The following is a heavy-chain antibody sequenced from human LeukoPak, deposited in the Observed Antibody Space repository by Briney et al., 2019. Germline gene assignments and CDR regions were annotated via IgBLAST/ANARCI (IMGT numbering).Heavy chain of an antibody. CDR1: GFTFGSYD. D-gene: IGHD3-10*01. CDR2: ISRSGGSA. J-gene: IGHJ4*02. CDR3: AKSFDSFGSGSSSALDY. V-gene: IGHV3-23*01. Sequence: GGSLRLSCAASGFTFGSYDMSWVRQAPGKGLEWVSAISRSGGSAFYADSVKGRFTISRDNSKNTLYLQMNSLRAADTAVYYCAKSFDSFGSGSSSALDYWGQGALVTVSS.